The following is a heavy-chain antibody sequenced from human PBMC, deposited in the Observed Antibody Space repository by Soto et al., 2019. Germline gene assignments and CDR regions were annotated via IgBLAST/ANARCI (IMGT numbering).Heavy chain of an antibody. CDR2: IYWDDDK. V-gene: IGHV2-5*02. CDR3: AHRVLRTVFGFVTTLAIFFDF. J-gene: IGHJ4*02. CDR1: GFSLTTSGVG. D-gene: IGHD3-3*01. Sequence: QITLNESGPTVVRPTETLTLTCRFSGFSLTTSGVGVGWIRQSPGKAPKGLGLIYWDDDKRYSASLKSTLTITKDTSKNQVVLRVSDLDPSDTATYYCAHRVLRTVFGFVTTLAIFFDFWGQGTPVAVSS.